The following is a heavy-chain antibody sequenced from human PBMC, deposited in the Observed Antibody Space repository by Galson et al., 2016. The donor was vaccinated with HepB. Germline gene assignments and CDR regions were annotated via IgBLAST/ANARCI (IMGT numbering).Heavy chain of an antibody. V-gene: IGHV1-24*01. J-gene: IGHJ4*02. CDR3: ATATTRTTVTTGWY. D-gene: IGHD4-11*01. Sequence: SVKVSCKVSGYTLTELSMHWVRQAPGKGLEWMGGFDPEDGETVYAQKFQGRVTMTEDTSTDTAYMELSTLRSEDTAVYYCATATTRTTVTTGWYWGQGTLVTVSS. CDR2: FDPEDGET. CDR1: GYTLTELS.